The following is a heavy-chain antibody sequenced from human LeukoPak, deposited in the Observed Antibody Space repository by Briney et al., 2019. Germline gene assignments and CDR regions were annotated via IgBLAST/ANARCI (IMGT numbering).Heavy chain of an antibody. D-gene: IGHD2-8*02. Sequence: PSETLPLTCIVTGGSLSSDYWSWIRQPPGQGLELIGYIDYSGSTNYKPSLKSRVTISADTSKNQFSLKLSSVTAADTAVYYCARHITTTGTGYFDYWGPGTLVTVSS. V-gene: IGHV4-59*01. J-gene: IGHJ4*02. CDR1: GGSLSSDY. CDR3: ARHITTTGTGYFDY. CDR2: IDYSGST.